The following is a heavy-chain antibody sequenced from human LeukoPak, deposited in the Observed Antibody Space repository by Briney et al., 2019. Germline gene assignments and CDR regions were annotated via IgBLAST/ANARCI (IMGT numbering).Heavy chain of an antibody. Sequence: ASVKVSCKASGGTFSSYAISWVRQAPGQGLEWMGGIIPIFGTANYAQKFQGRVTITTDESTSTAYMELSSLRSEDTAVYYCASGYCSSTSCYYYYYYYMDVWGKGTTVTVSS. CDR2: IIPIFGTA. V-gene: IGHV1-69*05. CDR3: ASGYCSSTSCYYYYYYYMDV. CDR1: GGTFSSYA. D-gene: IGHD2-2*01. J-gene: IGHJ6*03.